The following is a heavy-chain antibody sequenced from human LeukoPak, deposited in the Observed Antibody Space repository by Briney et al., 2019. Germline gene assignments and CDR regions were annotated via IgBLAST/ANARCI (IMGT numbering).Heavy chain of an antibody. CDR1: GFTFSNAW. Sequence: GGSLRLSGAASGFTFSNAWMSWVRQAPGKGLEWVGRIKSKADGGTTDYAAPVKGRFTISRDDSKNTLYLQMNSLKSEDTAVYYCTIDQLVATDWGQGTLVTVSS. D-gene: IGHD5-12*01. J-gene: IGHJ4*02. V-gene: IGHV3-15*01. CDR2: IKSKADGGTT. CDR3: TIDQLVATD.